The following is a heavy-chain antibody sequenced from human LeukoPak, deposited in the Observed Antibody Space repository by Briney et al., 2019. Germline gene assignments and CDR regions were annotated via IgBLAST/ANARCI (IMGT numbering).Heavy chain of an antibody. J-gene: IGHJ4*02. CDR3: ARSRYSGNFVFDY. CDR1: GFTFSSSW. Sequence: GGSLRLSCAASGFTFSSSWMHWVRQAPEKGLVWVSGIKGSGGDTYYADSVKGRFTISRDNSKNTLYLQMNSLRVEDTAVYYCARSRYSGNFVFDYWGQGTLVTVSS. V-gene: IGHV3-23*01. D-gene: IGHD5-12*01. CDR2: IKGSGGDT.